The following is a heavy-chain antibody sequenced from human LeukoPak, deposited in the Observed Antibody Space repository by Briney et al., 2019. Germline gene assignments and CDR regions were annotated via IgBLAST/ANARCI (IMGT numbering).Heavy chain of an antibody. D-gene: IGHD3-22*01. J-gene: IGHJ3*02. V-gene: IGHV3-23*01. CDR3: ARGRQHYYDSSGYQDDAFDI. Sequence: GGSLRLSCAASGFTFSSYAMSWVRQAPGKGLEWVSAISGSGGSTYYADSVKGRFTISRDNSKNTLYLQMNSLRAEDTAVYYCARGRQHYYDSSGYQDDAFDIWGQGTMVTVSS. CDR1: GFTFSSYA. CDR2: ISGSGGST.